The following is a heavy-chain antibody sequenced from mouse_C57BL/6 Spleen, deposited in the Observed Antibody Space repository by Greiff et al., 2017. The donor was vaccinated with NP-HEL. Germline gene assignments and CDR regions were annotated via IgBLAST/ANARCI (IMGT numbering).Heavy chain of an antibody. V-gene: IGHV1-82*01. J-gene: IGHJ4*01. Sequence: VQLQQSGPELVKPGASVKISCKASGYAFSSSWMNWVKQRPGKGLEWIGRIYPGDGDTNYNGKFKGKATLTADKSSSTAYMQLSSLTSEDSAVYFCARAIYDYDHYAMDYWGQGTSVTVSS. CDR2: IYPGDGDT. CDR1: GYAFSSSW. CDR3: ARAIYDYDHYAMDY. D-gene: IGHD2-4*01.